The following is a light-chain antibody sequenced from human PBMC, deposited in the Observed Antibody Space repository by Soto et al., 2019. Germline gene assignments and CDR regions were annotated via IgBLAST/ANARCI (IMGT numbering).Light chain of an antibody. CDR1: RSIDTF. CDR3: QQTYCPLYT. V-gene: IGKV1-39*01. Sequence: DIQMTQSPSSLSASVGDRVTLSCRASRSIDTFVHWYQQRPGKAPRLLISAASSLPSGAASRFSGSGSGTDFTPTINSLQPEDFATYYRQQTYCPLYTFGQGTVLKIK. CDR2: AAS. J-gene: IGKJ2*01.